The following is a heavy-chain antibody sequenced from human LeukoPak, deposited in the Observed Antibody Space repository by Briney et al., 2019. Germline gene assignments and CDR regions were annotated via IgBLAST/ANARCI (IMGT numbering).Heavy chain of an antibody. J-gene: IGHJ6*03. CDR1: GFTFSIYG. CDR2: ISSSSSYI. Sequence: GGSLRLSCAASGFTFSIYGMHWVRQAPGKGLEWVSSISSSSSYIYYADSVKGRFTISRDNAKNSLYLQMNSLRAEDTAVYYCARDARYDILTGYYYYYYYMDVWGKGTTVTVSS. V-gene: IGHV3-21*01. CDR3: ARDARYDILTGYYYYYYYMDV. D-gene: IGHD3-9*01.